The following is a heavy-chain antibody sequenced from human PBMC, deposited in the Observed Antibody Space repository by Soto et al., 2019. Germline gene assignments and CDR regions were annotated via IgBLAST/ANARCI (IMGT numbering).Heavy chain of an antibody. CDR2: IYHRGST. CDR3: VRDADETATVPAPWLI. D-gene: IGHD1-1*01. J-gene: IGHJ2*01. V-gene: IGHV4-4*02. CDR1: GGSISSSHW. Sequence: QVHLQESGPGLVNPSGTLTLTCAVSGGSISSSHWWGCVRQAPGKGLEWIGEIYHRGSTTYNPSRKSRLTMSVYKSKNQFSVNLSPVTAADTAVYYWVRDADETATVPAPWLIWGRGPMVTVAS.